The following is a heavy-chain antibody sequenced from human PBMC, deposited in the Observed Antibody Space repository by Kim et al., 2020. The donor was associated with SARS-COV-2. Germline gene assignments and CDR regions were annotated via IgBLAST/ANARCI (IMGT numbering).Heavy chain of an antibody. CDR3: ARTRGDDFWSGATSQAFDI. V-gene: IGHV4-39*01. D-gene: IGHD3-3*01. J-gene: IGHJ3*02. Sequence: SRVTISVDTSKNQFSLKLSSGTAADTAVYYCARTRGDDFWSGATSQAFDIWGQGTMVTVSS.